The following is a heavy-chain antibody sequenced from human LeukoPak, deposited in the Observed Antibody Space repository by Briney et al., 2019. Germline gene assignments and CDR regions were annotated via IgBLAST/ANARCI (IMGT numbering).Heavy chain of an antibody. CDR3: ARHYYYYDSSGYRSVLFDY. CDR2: IYYSEST. CDR1: GGSISSSSYY. J-gene: IGHJ4*02. V-gene: IGHV4-39*01. D-gene: IGHD3-22*01. Sequence: SETLSLPCTVSGGSISSSSYYWGWIRQPPGKGLVRIGWIYYSESTYYNRYVTSRVTLSVHTSQNLFSLKLSSVTAAETAVYYCARHYYYYDSSGYRSVLFDYWGQGTLVTVSS.